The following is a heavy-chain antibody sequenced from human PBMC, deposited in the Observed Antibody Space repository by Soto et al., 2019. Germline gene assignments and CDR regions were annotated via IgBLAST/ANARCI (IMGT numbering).Heavy chain of an antibody. Sequence: LRLSCAASGFTFSSYGMHWVRQAPGKGLEWVAVISYDGSNKYYADSVKGRFTISRDNSKNTLYLQMNSLRAEDTAVYYCAKGYYDSSGYYSGFFDYWGQGTLVTVSS. CDR1: GFTFSSYG. J-gene: IGHJ4*02. V-gene: IGHV3-30*18. D-gene: IGHD3-22*01. CDR3: AKGYYDSSGYYSGFFDY. CDR2: ISYDGSNK.